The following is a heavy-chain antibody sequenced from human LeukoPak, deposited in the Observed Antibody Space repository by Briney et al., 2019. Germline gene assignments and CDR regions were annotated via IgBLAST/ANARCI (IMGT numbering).Heavy chain of an antibody. V-gene: IGHV3-21*01. CDR3: ARGSSSWQNWFDP. CDR1: GFTFSSYS. CDR2: ISSSSSYI. J-gene: IGHJ5*02. Sequence: GGSLRLSCAASGFTFSSYSMNWVRQAPGKGLEWVSSISSSSSYIYYADSVKGRFTISRDNAKNSLYLQMNSLRAEDTAVYYCARGSSSWQNWFDPWGQGTLVTVSS. D-gene: IGHD6-13*01.